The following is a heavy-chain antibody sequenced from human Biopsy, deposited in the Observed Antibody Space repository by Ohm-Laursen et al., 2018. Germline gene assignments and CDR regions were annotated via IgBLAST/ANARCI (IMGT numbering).Heavy chain of an antibody. D-gene: IGHD5-12*01. V-gene: IGHV3-30*18. CDR1: VLSFSRFG. CDR2: ISYDGSSK. J-gene: IGHJ6*02. Sequence: SLRLSCAASVLSFSRFGMHWVRQAPGKGLEWVAVISYDGSSKYYADSVKDRFTISRDNSKNSVYLQLNSPRGEDTAVYFYAKDRMAATTIHYYGMDVWGQGTTVVVSS. CDR3: AKDRMAATTIHYYGMDV.